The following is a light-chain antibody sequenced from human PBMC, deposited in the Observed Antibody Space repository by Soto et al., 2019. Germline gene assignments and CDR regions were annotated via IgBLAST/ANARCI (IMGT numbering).Light chain of an antibody. Sequence: EIVMTRSPATLSVSPGERATLSCRASQSVSSNLAWYQQKPGQAPRLLIYGASTRATGIPARFSGSGSGTEFTLTISSLQSEDLAVYYCQQYNNWPPWTFGQGTKVDIK. CDR2: GAS. CDR1: QSVSSN. CDR3: QQYNNWPPWT. J-gene: IGKJ1*01. V-gene: IGKV3-15*01.